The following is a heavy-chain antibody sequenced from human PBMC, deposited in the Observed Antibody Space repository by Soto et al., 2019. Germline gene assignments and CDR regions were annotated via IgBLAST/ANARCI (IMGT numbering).Heavy chain of an antibody. Sequence: PGGSLRLSCAASGVTFSSYALTWVRQAPGKGLECVSAIRGDDSSTYYADSVKGRFTISRDKSKSTLYLQMNSLRAEDTALYYCAKTRAVSGSYSSDGMDVWGQGTTVTVSS. D-gene: IGHD1-26*01. CDR3: AKTRAVSGSYSSDGMDV. J-gene: IGHJ6*02. CDR2: IRGDDSST. CDR1: GVTFSSYA. V-gene: IGHV3-23*01.